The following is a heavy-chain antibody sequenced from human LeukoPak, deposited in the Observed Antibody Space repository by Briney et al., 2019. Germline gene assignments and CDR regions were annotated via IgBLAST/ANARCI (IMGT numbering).Heavy chain of an antibody. D-gene: IGHD3-22*01. J-gene: IGHJ3*02. CDR1: GGSISSGPYY. V-gene: IGHV4-61*02. Sequence: SETLSLTCTVSGGSISSGPYYWNWIRQPAGKGLEWIGRIYSNGDTDYHPSLKSRVTISLDTPKNQLSLRLSSVTAADTAVYYCARAPTSSGYFNDAFDIWGQGTMVTVSS. CDR3: ARAPTSSGYFNDAFDI. CDR2: IYSNGDT.